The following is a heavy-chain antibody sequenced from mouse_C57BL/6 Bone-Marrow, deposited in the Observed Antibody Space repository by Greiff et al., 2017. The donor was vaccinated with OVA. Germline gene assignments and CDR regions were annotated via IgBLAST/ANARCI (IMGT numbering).Heavy chain of an antibody. Sequence: EVKLMESGPGLVKPSQSLSLTCSVTGYSITSGYYCNWIRQFPGNKLEWLGYISYDGGNNYNPPPKNRTPITRDTSKNQFILKLNSVTTEDTAKYSSARGPYGSSYGFDYWGQGTLVTVSA. J-gene: IGHJ3*01. CDR3: ARGPYGSSYGFDY. CDR1: GYSITSGYY. D-gene: IGHD1-1*01. V-gene: IGHV3-6*01. CDR2: ISYDGGN.